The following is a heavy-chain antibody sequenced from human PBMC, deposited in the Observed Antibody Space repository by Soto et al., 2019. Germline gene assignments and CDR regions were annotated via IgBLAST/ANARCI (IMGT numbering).Heavy chain of an antibody. D-gene: IGHD6-13*01. CDR2: IYHSGST. J-gene: IGHJ4*02. CDR1: GGSISSSNW. CDR3: AIVRAAGKGDLDY. V-gene: IGHV4-4*02. Sequence: SETLSLTCAVSGGSISSSNWWSWVRQPPGKGLEWIGEIYHSGSTNYNPSLKSRVTISVDKSKNQFSLKLSSVTAADTAVYYCAIVRAAGKGDLDYWGQGTLVTVFS.